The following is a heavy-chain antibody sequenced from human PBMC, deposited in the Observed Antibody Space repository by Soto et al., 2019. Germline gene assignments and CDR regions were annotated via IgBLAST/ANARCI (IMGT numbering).Heavy chain of an antibody. CDR3: AVGRLGPFDY. J-gene: IGHJ4*02. D-gene: IGHD1-26*01. V-gene: IGHV4-59*01. CDR2: IYYSGST. CDR1: GGSISSYY. Sequence: TSETLSLTCTVSGGSISSYYWSWIRQPPGKGLEWIGYIYYSGSTNYNPSLKSRVTISVDTSKNQFSLELSSVTAADTAVYYCAVGRLGPFDYWGQGTLVTVSS.